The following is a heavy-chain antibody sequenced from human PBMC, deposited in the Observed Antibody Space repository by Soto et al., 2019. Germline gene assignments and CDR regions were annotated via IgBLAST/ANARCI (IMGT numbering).Heavy chain of an antibody. J-gene: IGHJ4*02. D-gene: IGHD3-10*01. CDR1: GFTFSSYS. CDR3: ARDPSGIWFGESPAY. V-gene: IGHV3-21*01. CDR2: ISSSSSYI. Sequence: PGGSLRLSCAASGFTFSSYSMNWVRQAPGKGLEWVSSISSSSSYIYYADSVKGRFTISRDNAKNSLYLQMNSLRAEDTAVYYCARDPSGIWFGESPAYWGQGTLVTVSS.